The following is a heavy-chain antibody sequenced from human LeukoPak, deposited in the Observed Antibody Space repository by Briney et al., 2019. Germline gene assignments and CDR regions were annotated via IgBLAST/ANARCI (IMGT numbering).Heavy chain of an antibody. V-gene: IGHV4-59*01. CDR1: GGSISSYY. J-gene: IGHJ4*02. D-gene: IGHD1-26*01. CDR2: IYYSGST. CDR3: ARSIVGATATWGY. Sequence: PSETLSLTCTVSGGSISSYYWSWIRQPPGKRLEWIGYIYYSGSTNYNPSLKSRVTISVDTSKNQFSLKLSSVTAADTAVYYCARSIVGATATWGYWGQGTLVTVSS.